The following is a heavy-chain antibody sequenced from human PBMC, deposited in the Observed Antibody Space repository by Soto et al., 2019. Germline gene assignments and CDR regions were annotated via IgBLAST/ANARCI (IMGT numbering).Heavy chain of an antibody. CDR1: GYTFTRYG. CDR3: ARDAYSGSYYDGYYYYGMDV. Sequence: ASVKVSCKASGYTFTRYGISWVRQAPGQGLEWMGWISAYNGNTNYAQKLQGRVTMTTDTSTSTAYMELRSLRSDDTAVYYCARDAYSGSYYDGYYYYGMDVWGQGTTVTVSS. CDR2: ISAYNGNT. V-gene: IGHV1-18*01. J-gene: IGHJ6*02. D-gene: IGHD1-26*01.